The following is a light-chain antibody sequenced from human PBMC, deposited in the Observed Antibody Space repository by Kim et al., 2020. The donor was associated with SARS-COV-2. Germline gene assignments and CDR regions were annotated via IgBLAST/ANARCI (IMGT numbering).Light chain of an antibody. V-gene: IGLV2-14*03. J-gene: IGLJ1*01. CDR1: TSDVGGHNY. Sequence: SITISCTGTTSDVGGHNYVSWYQQYPGKAPTLMIYDVTNRPSGVSNRFSGSKSGNTASLTISGLQSEDEADYYCISYTTSTTLFYVFGTGTKVTVL. CDR3: ISYTTSTTLFYV. CDR2: DVT.